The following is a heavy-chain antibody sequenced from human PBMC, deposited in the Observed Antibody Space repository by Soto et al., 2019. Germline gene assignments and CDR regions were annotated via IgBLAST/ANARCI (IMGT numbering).Heavy chain of an antibody. D-gene: IGHD6-19*01. CDR3: VRDGRTGWHFDY. Sequence: WGSLRLSCEASGFTLSSYWMSWIRQAPGKGLEWVANTRQDGGQSYLVDSVQGRFTISRDNAKNSVYLQMNSLRAEDTAVYYCVRDGRTGWHFDYWGQGTMVTVSS. J-gene: IGHJ4*02. V-gene: IGHV3-7*01. CDR1: GFTLSSYW. CDR2: TRQDGGQS.